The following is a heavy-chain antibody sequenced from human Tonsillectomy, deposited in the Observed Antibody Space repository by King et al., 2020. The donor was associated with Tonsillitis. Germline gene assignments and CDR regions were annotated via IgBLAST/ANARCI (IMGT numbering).Heavy chain of an antibody. CDR1: GGSISSSSYY. Sequence: LQLQESGPGLVKPSETLSLTCTVSGGSISSSSYYWCWIRQPPGKGLEWIGSIYYSGSTYYNPSLKSRVTISVDTSKNQFSLKLSSVTAADTAVYYCARRVSYYYYMDVWGKGTTVTVSS. CDR2: IYYSGST. D-gene: IGHD3-22*01. J-gene: IGHJ6*03. V-gene: IGHV4-39*01. CDR3: ARRVSYYYYMDV.